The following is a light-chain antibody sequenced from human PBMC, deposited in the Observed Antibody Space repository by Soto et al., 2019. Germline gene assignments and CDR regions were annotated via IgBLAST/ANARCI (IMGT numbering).Light chain of an antibody. V-gene: IGKV3-20*01. J-gene: IGKJ1*01. CDR2: AAS. CDR1: QSVSSNY. Sequence: EIGCTQYPGTLSLSPGERATLSCRAIQSVSSNYLAWYHQKPGQAHRLLIYAASTRATGIPDRFSGSGSGTDLALSISILGLEVLPVYYGQSLGSLLTWTFGEGTKVDIK. CDR3: QSLGSLLTWT.